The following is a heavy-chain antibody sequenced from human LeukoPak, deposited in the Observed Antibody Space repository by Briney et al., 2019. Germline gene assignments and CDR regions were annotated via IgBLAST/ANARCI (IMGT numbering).Heavy chain of an antibody. D-gene: IGHD3-10*01. Sequence: PSQTLSLTCTVSGGSISSGSYYWSWIRQPAGKGLEWIGRIYTSGSTNYNPSLKSRVTISVDTSKNQFSLKLSSVTAADTAVYYCARDRSGVRGVPRRNYYYMDVWGKGTTVTISS. V-gene: IGHV4-61*02. CDR3: ARDRSGVRGVPRRNYYYMDV. J-gene: IGHJ6*03. CDR2: IYTSGST. CDR1: GGSISSGSYY.